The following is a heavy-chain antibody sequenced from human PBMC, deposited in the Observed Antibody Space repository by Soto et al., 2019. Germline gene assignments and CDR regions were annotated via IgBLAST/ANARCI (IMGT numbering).Heavy chain of an antibody. Sequence: QVLLQESGPGLLQPSGTLSLTCAVSGGSFSSGNWWSWVRQPPGKGLEWIGEIFHSGSTNYNPSLKRRVPISLDKTTSQFCLRLTPLTAAHTAVSYCARPASVEMAALSSCWHFELWGRGTLVPVSS. D-gene: IGHD6-19*01. CDR3: ARPASVEMAALSSCWHFEL. CDR2: IFHSGST. J-gene: IGHJ2*01. CDR1: GGSFSSGNW. V-gene: IGHV4-4*02.